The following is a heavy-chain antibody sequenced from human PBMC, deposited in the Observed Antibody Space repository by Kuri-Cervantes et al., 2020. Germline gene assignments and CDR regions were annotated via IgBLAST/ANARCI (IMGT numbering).Heavy chain of an antibody. D-gene: IGHD6-25*01. CDR1: GGSFSGYY. V-gene: IGHV4-34*01. Sequence: GSLRLSCAVYGGSFSGYYWSWIRQPPGKGLEWIGEINHSGNTNYNPSLKSRVTISVDKSKNQISLRLTSVTAADTAVYYCVRQRRISAATYFSYFYMDVWGKGTTVTVSS. CDR2: INHSGNT. J-gene: IGHJ6*04. CDR3: VRQRRISAATYFSYFYMDV.